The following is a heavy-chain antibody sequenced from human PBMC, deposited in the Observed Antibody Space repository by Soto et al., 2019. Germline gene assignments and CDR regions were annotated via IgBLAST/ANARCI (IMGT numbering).Heavy chain of an antibody. CDR3: AKAKDEAAGMQWLRLRYYGMDV. J-gene: IGHJ6*02. D-gene: IGHD5-12*01. Sequence: GGSLRLSCSASGFTFTDFAMHWVRKAPEKGLEYVSAISNNGGRTYYADSVKGRYIIASDNSKNSLDFQISILRAEDSAVYFCAKAKDEAAGMQWLRLRYYGMDVWGQGTTVTVSS. V-gene: IGHV3-64D*08. CDR2: ISNNGGRT. CDR1: GFTFTDFA.